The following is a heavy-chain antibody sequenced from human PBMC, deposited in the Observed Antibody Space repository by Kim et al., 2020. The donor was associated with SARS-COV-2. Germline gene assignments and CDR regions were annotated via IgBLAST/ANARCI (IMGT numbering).Heavy chain of an antibody. J-gene: IGHJ4*02. CDR3: ASGEFGGTNTQFDF. Sequence: SETLSLTCTVSGGSISSYYWSWIRQPPGKGLEWIGYIYYSGSTNYNPSLKSRVTISVDTSKNQFSLKLSSVTAADTAVYYCASGEFGGTNTQFDFWGQGTLVTVSS. CDR1: GGSISSYY. D-gene: IGHD3-10*01. CDR2: IYYSGST. V-gene: IGHV4-59*13.